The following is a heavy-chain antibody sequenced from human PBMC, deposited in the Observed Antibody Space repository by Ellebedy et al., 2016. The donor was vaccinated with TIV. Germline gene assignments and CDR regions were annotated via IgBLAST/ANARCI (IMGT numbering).Heavy chain of an antibody. CDR2: IYPSGSA. CDR1: TGSISSYY. D-gene: IGHD3-10*01. J-gene: IGHJ1*01. Sequence: SETLSLTXTVSTGSISSYYWSWIRQPPGKGLEWIGYIYPSGSATYNPSLKSRVTISVDTSKNQFSLKLTSVTAAYTAVYYCASSRITLVRGVIMVEYFQHWGQGTLVAVS. V-gene: IGHV4-59*01. CDR3: ASSRITLVRGVIMVEYFQH.